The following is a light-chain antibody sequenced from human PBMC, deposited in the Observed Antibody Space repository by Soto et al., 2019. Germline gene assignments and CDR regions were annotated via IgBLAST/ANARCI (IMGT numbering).Light chain of an antibody. CDR3: NSLTSTSTYV. V-gene: IGLV2-14*01. CDR2: EVT. CDR1: SSDVGGYNY. Sequence: QSALTQPASVSGSPGQSITISCTGTSSDVGGYNYVSWYQQHPGKAPKLMIYEVTNRPSGVSNRFSGSKSDNTASLTISGLQAEDEADYYCNSLTSTSTYVFGTGTKLTVL. J-gene: IGLJ1*01.